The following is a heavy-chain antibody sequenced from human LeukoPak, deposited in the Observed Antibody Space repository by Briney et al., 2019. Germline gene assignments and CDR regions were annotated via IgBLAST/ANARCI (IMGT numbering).Heavy chain of an antibody. CDR3: ASVRGPYYFDY. D-gene: IGHD3-10*01. CDR1: GFTFSSYA. CDR2: ISYDGSNK. V-gene: IGHV3-30*04. Sequence: PGRSLRLSCAASGFTFSSYAMHWVRQAPGKGLEWVAVISYDGSNKYYADSVKGRFTISRDNSKNTLYLQMNSLRAEDTAEYYCASVRGPYYFDYWGRGTLVTVSS. J-gene: IGHJ4*02.